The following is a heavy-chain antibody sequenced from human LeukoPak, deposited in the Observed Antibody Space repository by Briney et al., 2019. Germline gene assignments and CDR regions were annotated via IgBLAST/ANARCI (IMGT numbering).Heavy chain of an antibody. Sequence: PSQTLSLTCTVSGGSISSGDYYWSWIRQPPGKGLEWIGYIYYSGSTYYNPSLKSRVTISVDTSKNQFSLKLSSVTAADTAVYYCARFKWEPRLVGFDPWGQGTLVTVSS. CDR3: ARFKWEPRLVGFDP. J-gene: IGHJ5*02. CDR1: GGSISSGDYY. CDR2: IYYSGST. D-gene: IGHD1-26*01. V-gene: IGHV4-30-4*08.